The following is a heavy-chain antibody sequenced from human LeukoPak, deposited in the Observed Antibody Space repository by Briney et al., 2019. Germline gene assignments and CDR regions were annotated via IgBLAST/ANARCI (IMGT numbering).Heavy chain of an antibody. V-gene: IGHV3-23*01. J-gene: IGHJ6*02. CDR3: AAGPTYYYYYDMDV. D-gene: IGHD6-13*01. CDR2: ISDSGGST. Sequence: PGGSLRLSCSASGFTFNSYAMSWVRQTLGTGLEWVSAISDSGGSTYYADSVKGRFTISRDNSKNTLYLQMNSLRAENTAVYYCAAGPTYYYYYDMDVWGQGTTVTVTS. CDR1: GFTFNSYA.